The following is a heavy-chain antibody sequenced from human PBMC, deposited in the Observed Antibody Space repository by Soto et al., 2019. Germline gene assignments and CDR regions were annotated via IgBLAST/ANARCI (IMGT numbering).Heavy chain of an antibody. Sequence: EVQLVESGGGLVQPGESLRLSCAASGFTFSSYWMHWVRQAPGKGLVWVSRINSDGSSTSYAGSVKGRFTISRDNAKNTLYLQMNSLRAEDTAVHYCVRTSLVVEAATREDYWGQGTLVTVSS. D-gene: IGHD2-15*01. V-gene: IGHV3-74*01. CDR1: GFTFSSYW. J-gene: IGHJ4*02. CDR3: VRTSLVVEAATREDY. CDR2: INSDGSST.